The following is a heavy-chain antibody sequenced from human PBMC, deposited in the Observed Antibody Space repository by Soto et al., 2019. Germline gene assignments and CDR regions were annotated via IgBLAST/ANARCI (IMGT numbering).Heavy chain of an antibody. CDR3: ARGIPYRTSSRGIYYVDY. V-gene: IGHV1-18*01. CDR2: ISAYNGNT. D-gene: IGHD1-26*01. CDR1: GYTFTNYG. Sequence: QVQLVQSGAEVKKPGASVNVSCKASGYTFTNYGISWVRQAPGQGLEWMGWISAYNGNTNYAQKLQGRVAMTTDTSTTTAYMELRSLKSDDSAVYFCARGIPYRTSSRGIYYVDYWGEGTLFVVSS. J-gene: IGHJ4*02.